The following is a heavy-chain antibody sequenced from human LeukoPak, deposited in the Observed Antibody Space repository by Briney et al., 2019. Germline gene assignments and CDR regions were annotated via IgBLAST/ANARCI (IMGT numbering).Heavy chain of an antibody. Sequence: SETLSLTCAVSGGSISSSNWWSWVRQPPGKGLEWIGEIYHSGSTNYNPSLKSRVTISVDKSKNQFSLKLSSVTAADTAVYYCARVLVVTADSYYFDYWGQGTLVTVSS. V-gene: IGHV4-4*02. CDR3: ARVLVVTADSYYFDY. CDR2: IYHSGST. J-gene: IGHJ4*02. CDR1: GGSISSSNW. D-gene: IGHD2-21*02.